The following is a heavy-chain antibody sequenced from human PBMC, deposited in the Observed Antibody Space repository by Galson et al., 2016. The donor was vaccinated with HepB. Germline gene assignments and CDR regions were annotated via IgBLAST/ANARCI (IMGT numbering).Heavy chain of an antibody. CDR2: ISYDGSNR. CDR3: SVQTTVMYLDY. Sequence: SLRLSCAASGVSLPKFHMHWVRQAPGKGLEWVAFISYDGSNRYYADSVKSRFTISRDRSRNKMHLQMDSLTSEDTGVYYWSVQTTVMYLDYLGLGALVTVSS. CDR1: GVSLPKFH. V-gene: IGHV3-30-3*01. J-gene: IGHJ4*02. D-gene: IGHD1-1*01.